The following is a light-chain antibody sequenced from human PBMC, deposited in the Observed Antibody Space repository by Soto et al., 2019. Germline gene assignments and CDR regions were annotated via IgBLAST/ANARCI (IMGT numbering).Light chain of an antibody. CDR3: QQDYNWPRT. CDR2: GAS. J-gene: IGKJ1*01. Sequence: RARTKSPATLSVAPGERSTLASVSSQGVSRNLAWYQQKPGQAPRLLLYGASTRATGIPARFSGSGSGTEFTLTISSLQSEDFAVYYFQQDYNWPRTFGQGTKVDI. V-gene: IGKV3-15*01. CDR1: QGVSRN.